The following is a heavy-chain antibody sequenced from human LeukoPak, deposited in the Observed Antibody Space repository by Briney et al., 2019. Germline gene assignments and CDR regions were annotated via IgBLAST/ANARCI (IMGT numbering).Heavy chain of an antibody. CDR2: ISSRSSTI. J-gene: IGHJ4*02. CDR3: ARDDAGYSSGWYWVY. D-gene: IGHD6-19*01. CDR1: GFIFTTYS. Sequence: GGSLRLSCAASGFIFTTYSLNWVRQAPGKGLEWVSYISSRSSTIYYADSVKGRFTISRDNAKNSLYLQMNSLRAEDTAVYYCARDDAGYSSGWYWVYWGQGTLVTVSS. V-gene: IGHV3-48*01.